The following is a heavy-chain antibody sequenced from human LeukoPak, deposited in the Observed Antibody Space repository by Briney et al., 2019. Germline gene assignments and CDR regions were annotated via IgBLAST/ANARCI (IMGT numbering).Heavy chain of an antibody. CDR3: ARDNSFPSGWYYFDY. CDR1: GYTFTSYG. J-gene: IGHJ4*02. Sequence: SVKVSCKASGYTFTSYGISWVRQAPGQGLEWMGWISAYNGNTNYAQKLQGRVTMTTDTSTSTAYMELRSLRSDDTAVYYCARDNSFPSGWYYFDYWGQGTLVTVSS. D-gene: IGHD6-19*01. V-gene: IGHV1-18*01. CDR2: ISAYNGNT.